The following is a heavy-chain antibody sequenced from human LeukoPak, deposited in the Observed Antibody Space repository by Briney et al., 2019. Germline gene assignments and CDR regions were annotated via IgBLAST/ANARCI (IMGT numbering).Heavy chain of an antibody. J-gene: IGHJ6*02. V-gene: IGHV4-30-4*01. CDR3: AREVGLLWFGEEVGMDV. CDR1: GGSISRSDYY. CDR2: IYNTTST. D-gene: IGHD3-10*01. Sequence: PSGTLSLTCTVSGGSISRSDYYWSWARQPPGKGLGWFGYIYNTTSTYYNPSLKSRVTISVDTSKTQFSLRLTSVTAADTAVYYCAREVGLLWFGEEVGMDVWGQGTTVTVSS.